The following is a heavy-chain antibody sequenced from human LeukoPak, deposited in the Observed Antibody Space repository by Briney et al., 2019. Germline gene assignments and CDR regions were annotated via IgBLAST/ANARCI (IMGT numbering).Heavy chain of an antibody. CDR3: ARDGRAAGLEYFQH. D-gene: IGHD6-19*01. CDR2: IYYSGST. Sequence: SETLSLTCTVSGGSISSYYWSWIRQPPGKGLEWIGYIYYSGSTNYNPSLKSRLTISVDTSKNQFSLKLSSVTAADTAVYYCARDGRAAGLEYFQHWGQGTLVTVSS. V-gene: IGHV4-59*01. J-gene: IGHJ1*01. CDR1: GGSISSYY.